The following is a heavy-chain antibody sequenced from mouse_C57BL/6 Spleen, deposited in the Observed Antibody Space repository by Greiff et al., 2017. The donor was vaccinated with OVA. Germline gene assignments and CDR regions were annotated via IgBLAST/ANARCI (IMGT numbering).Heavy chain of an antibody. CDR1: GYTFTSYW. CDR3: ANYDGYHGGFAY. D-gene: IGHD2-3*01. CDR2: IYPGSGST. Sequence: QVQLQQPGAELVKPGASVKMSCKASGYTFTSYWITWVKQRPGQGLEWIGDIYPGSGSTNYNEKFKSKATLTVDTSSSTAYMQLSSLTSEDSAGDCCANYDGYHGGFAYWGQGTLVTVSA. V-gene: IGHV1-55*01. J-gene: IGHJ3*01.